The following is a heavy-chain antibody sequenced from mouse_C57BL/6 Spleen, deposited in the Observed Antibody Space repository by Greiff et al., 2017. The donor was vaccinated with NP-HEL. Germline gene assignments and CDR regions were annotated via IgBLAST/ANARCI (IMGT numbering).Heavy chain of an antibody. J-gene: IGHJ4*01. Sequence: DVHLVESGGGLVKPGGSLKLSCAASGFTFSDYGMHWVRQAPEKGLEWVAYISSGSSTIYYADTVKGRFTISRDNAKNTLFLQMTSLRSEDTAMYYCARRDGYYIPDYYARDYWGQGTSVTVSS. CDR3: ARRDGYYIPDYYARDY. CDR2: ISSGSSTI. CDR1: GFTFSDYG. V-gene: IGHV5-17*01. D-gene: IGHD2-3*01.